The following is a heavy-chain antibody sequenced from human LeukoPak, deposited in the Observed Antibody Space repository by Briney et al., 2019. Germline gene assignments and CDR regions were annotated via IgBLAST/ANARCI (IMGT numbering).Heavy chain of an antibody. CDR2: IKEDGSEK. V-gene: IGHV3-7*03. D-gene: IGHD2-15*01. CDR3: ARGGGSIRHSYYSYVDV. J-gene: IGHJ6*03. Sequence: GGSLRLSCAASRFTFSSNAMTWVRQAPGKGLEWVANIKEDGSEKYYVDSVKGRFTISRDNAKNSLYLRMNSLRDEDTALYYCARGGGSIRHSYYSYVDVWDKGTSVTVSS. CDR1: RFTFSSNA.